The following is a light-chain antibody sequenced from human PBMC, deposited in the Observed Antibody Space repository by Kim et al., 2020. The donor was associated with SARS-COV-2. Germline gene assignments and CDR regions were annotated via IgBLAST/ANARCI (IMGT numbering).Light chain of an antibody. CDR1: IIKYFY. CDR3: NTRDSSGNHL. V-gene: IGLV3-19*01. Sequence: ALEQTVTITCQGHIIKYFYASWYQQKPGQAPVLVIYATHKLPTGGPDRCSGARSGEPTSLTITGARAEDEADYYCNTRDSSGNHLFGEGTKLTVL. CDR2: ATH. J-gene: IGLJ3*02.